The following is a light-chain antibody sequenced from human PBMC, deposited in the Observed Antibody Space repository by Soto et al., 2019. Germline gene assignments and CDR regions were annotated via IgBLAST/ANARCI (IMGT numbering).Light chain of an antibody. CDR3: SSYAGSNNYV. CDR1: SSDVGVYNY. Sequence: QSALTQPPSASGSPGQSVTISCTGTSSDVGVYNYVSWYQQHPGKAPKLMIYEVSKRPSGVPDRFSGSKSGNTASLTVSGLQAEDEADYYCSSYAGSNNYVFGTGTQLTVL. CDR2: EVS. J-gene: IGLJ1*01. V-gene: IGLV2-8*01.